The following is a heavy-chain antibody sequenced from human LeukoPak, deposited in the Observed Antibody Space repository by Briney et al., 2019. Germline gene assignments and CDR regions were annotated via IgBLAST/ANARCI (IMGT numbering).Heavy chain of an antibody. D-gene: IGHD2-15*01. J-gene: IGHJ5*02. CDR2: INHSGST. Sequence: SETLSLTCAVYGGSLSGYYWSWIRQPPGKGLEWIGEINHSGSTNYNPSLKSRVTISVDTSKNQFSLKLSSVTAADTAIYYCARHLGYCSSSSCLPRFDPWGQGTLVTVSS. CDR1: GGSLSGYY. V-gene: IGHV4-34*01. CDR3: ARHLGYCSSSSCLPRFDP.